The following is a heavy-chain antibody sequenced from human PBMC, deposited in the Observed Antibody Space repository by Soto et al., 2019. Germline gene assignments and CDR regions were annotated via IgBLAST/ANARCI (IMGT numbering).Heavy chain of an antibody. CDR3: ARQNDYGDYVSYFQH. V-gene: IGHV1-8*01. CDR2: MKPNSGNT. CDR1: GYTFTSYD. J-gene: IGHJ1*01. Sequence: QVQLVQSGAEVKKPGASVKVSCKASGYTFTSYDINWVRQATGQGLEWMGWMKPNSGNTGYAQKFQGRVTMTRNTSISTAYMQLSSLRSEDTAVYYCARQNDYGDYVSYFQHWGQGTLVTVSS. D-gene: IGHD4-17*01.